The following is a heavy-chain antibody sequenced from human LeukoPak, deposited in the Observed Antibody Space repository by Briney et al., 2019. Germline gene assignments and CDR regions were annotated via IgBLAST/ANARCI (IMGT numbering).Heavy chain of an antibody. CDR2: IYYTGST. D-gene: IGHD6-19*01. V-gene: IGHV4-39*07. J-gene: IGHJ4*02. Sequence: SETLSLTCTVSGGSISSSSYYWGWIRQPPGKGLEWIGTIYYTGSTYYNPSLKSRVTISVDTSKNQFSLKLSSVTAADTAVYYCARDGRGYSSGPAVGYFDYWGQGTLVTVSS. CDR1: GGSISSSSYY. CDR3: ARDGRGYSSGPAVGYFDY.